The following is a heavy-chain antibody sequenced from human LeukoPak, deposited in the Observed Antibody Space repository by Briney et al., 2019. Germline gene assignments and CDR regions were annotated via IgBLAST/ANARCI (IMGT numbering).Heavy chain of an antibody. Sequence: GGSLKLSCTASGLTLSNYWMIWVRQAPGKGLEWISYISSSGSPIYYADSVKGRFTISRDNAKNSLYLEVNSLRAEDTAVYYCARDPGAAVAVYFDYWGQGTLVTVSS. J-gene: IGHJ4*02. CDR1: GLTLSNYW. CDR2: ISSSGSPI. D-gene: IGHD6-19*01. V-gene: IGHV3-48*01. CDR3: ARDPGAAVAVYFDY.